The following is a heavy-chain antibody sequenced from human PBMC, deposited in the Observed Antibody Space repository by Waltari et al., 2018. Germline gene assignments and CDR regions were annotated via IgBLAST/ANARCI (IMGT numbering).Heavy chain of an antibody. D-gene: IGHD1-26*01. V-gene: IGHV4-39*01. Sequence: QLQLQESGPGLVKPSETLSLTCPVSGGSFRSSSNPWGGIRQPPGKGLEWIGSIYYSGSTYYNPSLKSRVTISVDTSKNQFSLKLSSVTAADTAVYYCARPASGSYFFDYWGQGTLVTVSS. CDR3: ARPASGSYFFDY. J-gene: IGHJ4*02. CDR2: IYYSGST. CDR1: GGSFRSSSNP.